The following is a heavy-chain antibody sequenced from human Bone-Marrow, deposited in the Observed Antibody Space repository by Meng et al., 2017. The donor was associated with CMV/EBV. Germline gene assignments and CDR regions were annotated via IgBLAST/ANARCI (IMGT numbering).Heavy chain of an antibody. CDR3: ARTYGDYYFDY. D-gene: IGHD4-17*01. CDR2: ISSSSSYI. Sequence: GESLKISCAASGFTFSSYSMNWVRQAPGKGLEWVSSISSSSSYIYYADSVKGRFTISRDNAKNSLYLQMNSLRAEDTAVYYCARTYGDYYFDYWGQGTLVTFSS. J-gene: IGHJ4*02. CDR1: GFTFSSYS. V-gene: IGHV3-21*01.